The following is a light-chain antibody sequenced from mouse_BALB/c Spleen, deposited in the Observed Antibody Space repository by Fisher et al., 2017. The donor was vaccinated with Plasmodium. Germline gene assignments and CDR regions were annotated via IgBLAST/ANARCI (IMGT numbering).Light chain of an antibody. CDR1: QSVSNN. CDR3: FQGSHVPWT. V-gene: IGKV5-43*01. Sequence: DIVMTQTPVTLSVTPGDSVSLSCRASQSVSNNLHWYQQKSHESPRLLINYTSQSISGIPSRFSGSGSGTDFTLKISRVEAEDLGVYYCFQGSHVPWTFGGGTKLEIK. J-gene: IGKJ1*01. CDR2: YTS.